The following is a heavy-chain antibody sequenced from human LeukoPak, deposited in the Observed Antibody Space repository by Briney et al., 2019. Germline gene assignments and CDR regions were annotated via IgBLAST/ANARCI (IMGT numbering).Heavy chain of an antibody. D-gene: IGHD1-26*01. CDR1: GFTFSCFW. J-gene: IGHJ3*02. Sequence: PGGSLRLSCAGSGFTFSCFWMSWVRQAPGKGLEWVANIKEDGSEKYYGDSGKGRFTIYRDNAKNSMYLQMNRLRAEDTAVYYCAGRIFDIWGQGTMVTVSS. V-gene: IGHV3-7*01. CDR3: AGRIFDI. CDR2: IKEDGSEK.